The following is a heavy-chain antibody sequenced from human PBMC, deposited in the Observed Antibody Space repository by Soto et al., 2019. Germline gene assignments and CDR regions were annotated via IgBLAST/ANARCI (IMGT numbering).Heavy chain of an antibody. CDR1: GFTYSNYW. V-gene: IGHV3-7*04. Sequence: QPGGALSLSCSAFGFTYSNYWMHWVRQAPGKGLEWVANIKPDGSQKWYVDSVKGRFTISRDNAKNSFYLQMNSLRAEDTAVYYCARGDYYDSSGPFSDAFDIWGRGTMVTVSS. CDR2: IKPDGSQK. D-gene: IGHD3-22*01. J-gene: IGHJ3*02. CDR3: ARGDYYDSSGPFSDAFDI.